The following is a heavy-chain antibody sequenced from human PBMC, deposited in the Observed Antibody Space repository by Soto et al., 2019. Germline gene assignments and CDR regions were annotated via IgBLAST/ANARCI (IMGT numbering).Heavy chain of an antibody. CDR1: GYSFTGYS. CDR2: INPATGNT. J-gene: IGHJ5*02. Sequence: ASVKVSCKASGYSFTGYSMHWVRQAPGQGLEWMGWINPATGNTDYSDKFQDRVTMTRDTSTTTVYMELRGLRSEDTAVYYCARRYKSAGWLEPWGQGTLVTVSS. CDR3: ARRYKSAGWLEP. D-gene: IGHD1-1*01. V-gene: IGHV1-3*01.